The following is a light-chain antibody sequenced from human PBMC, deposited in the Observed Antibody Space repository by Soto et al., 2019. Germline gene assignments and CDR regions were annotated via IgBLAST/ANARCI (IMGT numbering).Light chain of an antibody. Sequence: DIVMTQSPLSLPVTPGEPASISCRSSQSLLHSNGFNYLDWYLQKPGQSPQLLIFLGSNRASGVTDKFSGSVSGTDFTLKISRVEAEDVGVYYCMQALQTPLTFGGGTKVEIK. J-gene: IGKJ4*01. CDR1: QSLLHSNGFNY. CDR2: LGS. V-gene: IGKV2-28*01. CDR3: MQALQTPLT.